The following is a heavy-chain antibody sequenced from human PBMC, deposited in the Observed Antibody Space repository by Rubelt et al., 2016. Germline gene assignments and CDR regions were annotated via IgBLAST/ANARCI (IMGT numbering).Heavy chain of an antibody. Sequence: EVQLVESGGGLVQPGGSLTLSCSASGFTFSSCAMHWVRQAPAKGLEYVSAISGNGGSIYYSDSLRDRITISRDNSKNTLYLQLTSLSAEDTAVYYCVKDRRTTTARVGMDFWGQGTTVTVSS. CDR2: ISGNGGSI. V-gene: IGHV3-64D*09. J-gene: IGHJ6*02. CDR1: GFTFSSCA. D-gene: IGHD1-7*01. CDR3: VKDRRTTTARVGMDF.